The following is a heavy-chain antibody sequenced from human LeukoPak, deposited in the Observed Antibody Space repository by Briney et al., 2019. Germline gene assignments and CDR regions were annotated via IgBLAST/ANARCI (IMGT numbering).Heavy chain of an antibody. CDR3: ARDGAGAYCGGDCEY. Sequence: GGSLRLSCAASGFTVSSNYMSWVRQAPGKGLEWVSVIYSGGSTYYADSVKGRFTISRDNSKNTLYLQMNSLRAEDTAVYYCARDGAGAYCGGDCEYWGQGTLVTVSS. V-gene: IGHV3-66*01. CDR2: IYSGGST. D-gene: IGHD2-21*01. J-gene: IGHJ4*02. CDR1: GFTVSSNY.